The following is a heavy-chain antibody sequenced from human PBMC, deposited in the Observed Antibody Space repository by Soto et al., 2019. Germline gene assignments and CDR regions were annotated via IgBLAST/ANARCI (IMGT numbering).Heavy chain of an antibody. Sequence: GGSLRLSCAASGFTFDDYTMHWVRQAPGKGLEWVSLISWDGGSTYYADSVKGRFTISRDNSKNSLYLQMNSLRTEDTALYYCAKVAQPNYYYGMDVWGQGTTVTVS. D-gene: IGHD2-2*01. CDR3: AKVAQPNYYYGMDV. CDR1: GFTFDDYT. J-gene: IGHJ6*02. V-gene: IGHV3-43*01. CDR2: ISWDGGST.